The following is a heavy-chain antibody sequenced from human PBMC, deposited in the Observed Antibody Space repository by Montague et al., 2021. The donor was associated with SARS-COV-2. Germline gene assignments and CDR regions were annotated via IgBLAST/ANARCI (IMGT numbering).Heavy chain of an antibody. V-gene: IGHV4-34*01. CDR2: INQAGRT. D-gene: IGHD2-15*01. J-gene: IGHJ5*02. CDR1: GGSFSFYY. CDR3: AMGFHCNGANCYDGVLGS. Sequence: SETLSLTCALNGGSFSFYYWTWIRQSPGKGLEWIGGINQAGRTTXXPSXXXRLTMPIDTSRKQYSLNLRSVTAADTAVYYCAMGFHCNGANCYDGVLGSWGQGTLVTVSS.